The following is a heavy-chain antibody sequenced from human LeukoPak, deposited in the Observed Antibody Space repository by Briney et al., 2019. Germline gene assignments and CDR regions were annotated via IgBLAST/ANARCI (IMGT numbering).Heavy chain of an antibody. CDR1: GGTFSSYA. D-gene: IGHD1-1*01. CDR3: ARDPRDVRRLRSQEVYYGMDV. CDR2: IIPIFGTA. V-gene: IGHV1-69*13. J-gene: IGHJ6*02. Sequence: SVKVSCKASGGTFSSYAISWVRQAPGQGLEWMGGIIPIFGTANYAQKFQGRVTITADESTSTAYMELSSLRSEDTAVYYCARDPRDVRRLRSQEVYYGMDVWGQGTTVTVSS.